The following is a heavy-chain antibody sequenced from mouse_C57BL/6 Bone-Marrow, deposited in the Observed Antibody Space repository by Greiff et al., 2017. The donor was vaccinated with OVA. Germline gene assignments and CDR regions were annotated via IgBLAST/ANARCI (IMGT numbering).Heavy chain of an antibody. J-gene: IGHJ3*01. CDR3: ARLYDYDGPGRFAY. D-gene: IGHD2-4*01. V-gene: IGHV5-6*02. CDR2: ISSGGSYT. CDR1: GFTFSSYG. Sequence: DVKLVESGGDLVKPGGSLKLSCAASGFTFSSYGMSWVRQTPDKRLEWVATISSGGSYTYYPDSVKGRFTISRDNAKNTLYLQMSSLKSEDTAMYYCARLYDYDGPGRFAYWGQGTLVTVSA.